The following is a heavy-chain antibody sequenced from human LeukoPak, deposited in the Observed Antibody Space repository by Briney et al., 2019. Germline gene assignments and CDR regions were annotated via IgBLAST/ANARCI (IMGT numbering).Heavy chain of an antibody. V-gene: IGHV3-23*01. CDR2: ISGSGGST. Sequence: TGGSLRLSCAASGFTFSSYAMSWVRQAPGKGLEWVSAISGSGGSTYYADSVKGRFTISRDNSKNTLYLQMNSLRAEDTAVYYCAKKDVFGELWNYYDYGMDVWGQGTTVTVSS. D-gene: IGHD3-10*02. CDR1: GFTFSSYA. CDR3: AKKDVFGELWNYYDYGMDV. J-gene: IGHJ6*02.